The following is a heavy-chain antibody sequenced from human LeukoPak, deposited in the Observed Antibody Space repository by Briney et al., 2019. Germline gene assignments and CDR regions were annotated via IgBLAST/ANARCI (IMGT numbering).Heavy chain of an antibody. J-gene: IGHJ3*02. CDR1: GYTFTSYA. CDR3: ARDVVAARGAFDI. V-gene: IGHV1-2*02. CDR2: INPNSGGT. D-gene: IGHD2-15*01. Sequence: ASVKVSCKASGYTFTSYAMNWVRQAPGQGLEWMGWINPNSGGTNYAQKFQGRVTMTRDTSISTAYMELSRLRSDDTAVYYCARDVVAARGAFDIWGQGTMVTVSS.